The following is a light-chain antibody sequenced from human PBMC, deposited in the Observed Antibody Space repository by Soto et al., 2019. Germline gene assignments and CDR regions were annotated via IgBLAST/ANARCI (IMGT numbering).Light chain of an antibody. CDR1: PPIGNY. J-gene: IGKJ5*01. V-gene: IGKV1-39*01. Sequence: DVQMTQSPSSLSASVGDRVTIACRARPPIGNYLNWYQQKPGEAPKVLIFAASSLRSGVPSRFSGSGYGTDFTLTINNLHPEDSATYYCPQNHAVPLTFGKGTRL. CDR2: AAS. CDR3: PQNHAVPLT.